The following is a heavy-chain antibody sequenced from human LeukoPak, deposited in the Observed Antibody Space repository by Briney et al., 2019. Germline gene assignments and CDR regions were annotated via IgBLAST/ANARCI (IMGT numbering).Heavy chain of an antibody. V-gene: IGHV4-34*01. J-gene: IGHJ4*02. CDR2: INHSGST. Sequence: PSETLSLTCAVYGGSFSGYYWSWIRQPPGKGLEWIGEINHSGSTNYNPSLKSRVTISVDTSKNQFSLKLSSVTAADTAVYYCNLLRLGELSPDPFDYWGQGTLVTVSS. CDR3: NLLRLGELSPDPFDY. CDR1: GGSFSGYY. D-gene: IGHD3-16*02.